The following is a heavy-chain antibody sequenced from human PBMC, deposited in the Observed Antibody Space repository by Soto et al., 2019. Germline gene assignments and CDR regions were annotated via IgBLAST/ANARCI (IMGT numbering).Heavy chain of an antibody. Sequence: GASVKVSCRASGGTFSSYAISWVRQAPGQGLEWMGGIIPIFGTANYAQKFQGRVTITADESTSTAYMELSSLRSEDTAVYYCAGGWFGELLYYYGMDVWGQGTTVTVSS. V-gene: IGHV1-69*13. D-gene: IGHD3-10*01. CDR2: IIPIFGTA. CDR3: AGGWFGELLYYYGMDV. J-gene: IGHJ6*02. CDR1: GGTFSSYA.